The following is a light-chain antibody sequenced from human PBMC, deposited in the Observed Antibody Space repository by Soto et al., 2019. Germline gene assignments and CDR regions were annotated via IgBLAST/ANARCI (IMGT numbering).Light chain of an antibody. Sequence: EMVMTQSPATLSVSPGERATLSCRANQGAGKILAWYQQKPGQAPRLLIYGASTRATGTPARFSGSGSGTEFTLAITGLQSEDFALYYCQQYNYWPPTFGQGT. V-gene: IGKV3-15*01. CDR1: QGAGKI. CDR3: QQYNYWPPT. CDR2: GAS. J-gene: IGKJ1*01.